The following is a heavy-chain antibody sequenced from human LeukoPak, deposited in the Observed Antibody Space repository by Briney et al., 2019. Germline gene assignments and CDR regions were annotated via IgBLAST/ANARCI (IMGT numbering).Heavy chain of an antibody. J-gene: IGHJ3*02. CDR2: IYYSGST. CDR1: GGSISSGDYY. V-gene: IGHV4-30-4*01. D-gene: IGHD4-17*01. Sequence: KSSETLSLTCTVSGGSISSGDYYWSWIRQPPGKGLEWIGYIYYSGSTYYNPSLKSRVTISVDTSKNQFSLKLSSVTAADTAVYYCARGDYGDYWSDVFDIWGQGTMVTVSS. CDR3: ARGDYGDYWSDVFDI.